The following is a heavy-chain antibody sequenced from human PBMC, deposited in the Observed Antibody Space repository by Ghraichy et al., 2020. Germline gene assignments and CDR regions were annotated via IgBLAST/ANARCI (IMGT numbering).Heavy chain of an antibody. CDR1: GFSFSENA. CDR3: ARGGVSARPDY. Sequence: GGSLRLSCAASGFSFSENAMHWVRQAPGKGLDWVTIIWYDGSNKYYTDSVKGRFTISRDNAKNTVYLQMNSLRIEDTGIYYCARGGVSARPDYWGQGTPVTV. D-gene: IGHD6-6*01. V-gene: IGHV3-33*01. J-gene: IGHJ4*02. CDR2: IWYDGSNK.